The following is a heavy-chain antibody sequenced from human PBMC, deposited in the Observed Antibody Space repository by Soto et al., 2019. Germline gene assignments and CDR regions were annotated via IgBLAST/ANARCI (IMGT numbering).Heavy chain of an antibody. CDR2: IWYDGSNK. CDR3: ASRADGDYAHMDV. Sequence: GGSLRLSCAASGFTFSSYGMHWVRQAPGKGLEWVAVIWYDGSNKYYADSVKGRFTISRDNSKNTLYLQMNSLRAEDTAVYYCASRADGDYAHMDVWGKGTTVTVS. V-gene: IGHV3-33*01. J-gene: IGHJ6*03. CDR1: GFTFSSYG. D-gene: IGHD4-17*01.